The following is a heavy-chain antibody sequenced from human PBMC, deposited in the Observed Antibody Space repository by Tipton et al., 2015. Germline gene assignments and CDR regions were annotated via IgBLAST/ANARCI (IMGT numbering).Heavy chain of an antibody. V-gene: IGHV4-39*01. Sequence: PGLVKPSETLSLNCSVSGGSISSSGHYWAWIRQPPGRGLDWIGSIYNSGSTYYNPSLKSRVTISVDPSKNQFSLRLTSVTAADTAVYYCARPVSYLYDSGDYYSHWFDPWGQGTLVTVSS. D-gene: IGHD3-22*01. CDR3: ARPVSYLYDSGDYYSHWFDP. CDR1: GGSISSSGHY. J-gene: IGHJ5*02. CDR2: IYNSGST.